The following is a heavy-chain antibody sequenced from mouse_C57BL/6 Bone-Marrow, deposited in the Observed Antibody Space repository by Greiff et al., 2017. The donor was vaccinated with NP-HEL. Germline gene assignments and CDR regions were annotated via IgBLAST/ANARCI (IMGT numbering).Heavy chain of an antibody. CDR1: GYTFTSYW. Sequence: QVQLQQPGAELVMPGASVKLSCKASGYTFTSYWMHWVKQRPGQGLEWIGEIDPSDSYTNYNQKFKGKSTLTVDKFSSTAYMQLSSLTSEDSAVYYCARQYYDYEDYWGQGTTLTVSS. V-gene: IGHV1-69*01. CDR2: IDPSDSYT. J-gene: IGHJ2*01. CDR3: ARQYYDYEDY. D-gene: IGHD2-4*01.